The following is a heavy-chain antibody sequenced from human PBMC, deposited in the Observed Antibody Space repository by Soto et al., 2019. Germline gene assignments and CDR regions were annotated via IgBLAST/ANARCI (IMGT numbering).Heavy chain of an antibody. J-gene: IGHJ4*01. Sequence: RSLSPSCSVSGLSVSNYSMRWVRPARGKGVEYVWRITSDGDSTWYADSVKRIITNSRDNSKNTLFLQMSSLREEAAAIYCCVKGNQLIRYYFEFWGPGTLVTVSS. V-gene: IGHV3-64D*06. CDR3: VKGNQLIRYYFEF. D-gene: IGHD6-13*01. CDR2: ITSDGDST. CDR1: GLSVSNYS.